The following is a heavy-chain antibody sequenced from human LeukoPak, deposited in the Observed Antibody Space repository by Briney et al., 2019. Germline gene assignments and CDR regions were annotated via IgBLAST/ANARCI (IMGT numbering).Heavy chain of an antibody. Sequence: GGSLRLSCAASGFTFSSYAMHWVRQAPGKGLERVAVISYDGSNKYYADSVKGRFAISRDNSKNTLYLQMNSLRAEDTAVYYCARDRGKGYSSWSTGVDYWGQGTLVTVSS. CDR2: ISYDGSNK. D-gene: IGHD6-6*01. CDR1: GFTFSSYA. CDR3: ARDRGKGYSSWSTGVDY. J-gene: IGHJ4*02. V-gene: IGHV3-30*09.